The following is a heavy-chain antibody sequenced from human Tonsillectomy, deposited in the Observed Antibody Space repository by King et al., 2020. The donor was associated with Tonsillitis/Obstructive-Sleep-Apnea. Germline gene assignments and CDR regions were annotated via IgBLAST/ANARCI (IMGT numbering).Heavy chain of an antibody. Sequence: VQLVESGGGLVQPGRSLRLSCAASGFTFDDYAMHWVRQAPGKGLEWVSGISWNSGSIGYADSVKGRFTISRDNAKNSLYLQMNTLRAEDTALYYCAKAIRDIAMVTQYMYVWGTGTTVTVSS. CDR3: AKAIRDIAMVTQYMYV. J-gene: IGHJ6*03. CDR1: GFTFDDYA. D-gene: IGHD5-18*01. V-gene: IGHV3-9*01. CDR2: ISWNSGSI.